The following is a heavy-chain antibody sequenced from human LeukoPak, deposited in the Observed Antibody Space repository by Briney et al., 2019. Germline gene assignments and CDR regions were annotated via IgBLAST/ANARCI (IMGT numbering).Heavy chain of an antibody. CDR3: ARGFRFLEDY. V-gene: IGHV3-23*01. CDR2: ISGSGGST. CDR1: GFTFSSYG. Sequence: GGSLRLSCAASGFTFSSYGMSWVRQAPGKGLEWASAISGSGGSTYYADSVKGRFTIPRDNAKNSLYLQMNSLRAEDTAVYYCARGFRFLEDYWGQGTLVTVSS. J-gene: IGHJ4*02. D-gene: IGHD3-3*01.